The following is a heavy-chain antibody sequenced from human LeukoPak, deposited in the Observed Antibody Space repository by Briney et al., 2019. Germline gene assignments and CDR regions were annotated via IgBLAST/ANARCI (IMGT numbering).Heavy chain of an antibody. CDR2: IYTSGST. Sequence: PSETLSLTCTVSGGSISSYYWSWIRQPAGKGLEWIGRIYTSGSTNYNPSLKSRVTMSVDTSKNQFSLKLSSVTAADTAVYYCARRGRYCSSTSCSDAFDIWGQGTMVTVSS. J-gene: IGHJ3*02. CDR1: GGSISSYY. D-gene: IGHD2-2*01. V-gene: IGHV4-4*07. CDR3: ARRGRYCSSTSCSDAFDI.